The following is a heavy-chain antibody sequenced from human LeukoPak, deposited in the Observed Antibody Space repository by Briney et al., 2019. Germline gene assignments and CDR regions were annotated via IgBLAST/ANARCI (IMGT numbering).Heavy chain of an antibody. J-gene: IGHJ2*01. D-gene: IGHD5-12*01. CDR1: GASISSGDYY. CDR2: IYYTETT. Sequence: PSQTLSLTCTVSGASISSGDYYWGWIRQSPEKGLEWIGYIYYTETTYYNPSLKSRLTISLDTSKNQLSLNLSSVTAADTAVYYCASGYDYYWYFDLWGRGTLVTVSS. V-gene: IGHV4-30-4*01. CDR3: ASGYDYYWYFDL.